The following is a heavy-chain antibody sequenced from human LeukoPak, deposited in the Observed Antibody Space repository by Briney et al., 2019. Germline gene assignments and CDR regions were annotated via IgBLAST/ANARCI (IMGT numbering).Heavy chain of an antibody. CDR2: ISYDGSNK. CDR3: ARDPSTRVYYLDY. Sequence: GSLRLSCAASGFTFSTYAMHWVRQAPGKGLEWVAVISYDGSNKYYADSVKGRFTISRDNSKNTLYLQMNSLRAEDTAVYYCARDPSTRVYYLDYWGQGTLVTVSS. CDR1: GFTFSTYA. V-gene: IGHV3-30-3*01. J-gene: IGHJ4*02. D-gene: IGHD5/OR15-5a*01.